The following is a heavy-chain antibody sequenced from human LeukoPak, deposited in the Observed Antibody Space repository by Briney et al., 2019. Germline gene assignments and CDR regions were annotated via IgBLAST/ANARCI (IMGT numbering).Heavy chain of an antibody. CDR1: GRSISSGSYY. CDR3: AREYPTSGRYCSSTSCYNCYYYGMDV. Sequence: PTHTLSLTSTVSGRSISSGSYYRSWIGKPAGKGLGWIGRIYTSGSTNYNPSLKSRVTILVDTSKSQYSLKLSSVTSADTAVYYCAREYPTSGRYCSSTSCYNCYYYGMDVWGQGTTVTVSS. J-gene: IGHJ6*02. D-gene: IGHD2-2*02. CDR2: IYTSGST. V-gene: IGHV4-61*02.